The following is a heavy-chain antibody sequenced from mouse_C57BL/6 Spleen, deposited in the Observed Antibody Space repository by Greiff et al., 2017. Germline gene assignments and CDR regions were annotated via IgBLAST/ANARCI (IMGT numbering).Heavy chain of an antibody. CDR2: IDPNSGGT. V-gene: IGHV1-72*01. J-gene: IGHJ1*03. D-gene: IGHD1-1*01. CDR3: ERDYGSSYGYFDV. Sequence: VQLQQPGAELVKPGASVKLSCKASGYTFTSYWMHWVKQRPGRGLEWIGRIDPNSGGTKYNEKFKSKATLTVDTPSSTAYMQLSSLTSADSAVYYGERDYGSSYGYFDVWGKGTTVTVSS. CDR1: GYTFTSYW.